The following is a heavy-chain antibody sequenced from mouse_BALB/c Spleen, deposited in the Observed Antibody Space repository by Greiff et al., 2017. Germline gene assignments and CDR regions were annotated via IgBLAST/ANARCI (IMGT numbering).Heavy chain of an antibody. CDR3: TRVAYGQQKYYFDY. J-gene: IGHJ2*01. D-gene: IGHD1-1*02. CDR1: GFTFSSYT. CDR2: ISSGGSYT. Sequence: EVKLVESGGGLVKPGGSLKLSCAASGFTFSSYTMSWVRQTPEKRLEWVATISSGGSYTYYPDSVKGRFTLYRDNAKNTLYLQMSSLKSEDTAMYYCTRVAYGQQKYYFDYWGQGTTLTVSS. V-gene: IGHV5-6-4*01.